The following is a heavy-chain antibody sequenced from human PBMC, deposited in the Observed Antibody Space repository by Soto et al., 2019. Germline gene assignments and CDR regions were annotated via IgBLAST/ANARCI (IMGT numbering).Heavy chain of an antibody. CDR3: ARASEWELLRVPPPFDY. CDR2: INAGNGDT. D-gene: IGHD1-26*01. V-gene: IGHV1-3*01. CDR1: GYTFTSYA. Sequence: ASVKVSCKASGYTFTSYALHWVRQAPGQRLEWMGWINAGNGDTKYSQKFQGRVTITRDTSASTAYMKLSSLRSEDTAVYYCARASEWELLRVPPPFDYWGQGTLVTVSS. J-gene: IGHJ4*02.